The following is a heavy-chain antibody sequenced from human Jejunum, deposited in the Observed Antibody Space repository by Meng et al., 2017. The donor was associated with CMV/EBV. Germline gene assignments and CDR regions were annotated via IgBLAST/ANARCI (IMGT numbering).Heavy chain of an antibody. D-gene: IGHD2-15*01. V-gene: IGHV1-2*02. CDR3: ARDGVSKMPDFDY. CDR1: GFTITDYY. J-gene: IGHJ4*02. Sequence: KASGFTITDYYMYWVRQAPGQGLESMGWINSKNGGTGYAQKYKGRVTMTRDTSINTIYMELGGLRSDDTAVYYCARDGVSKMPDFDYWGQGTLVTVSS. CDR2: INSKNGGT.